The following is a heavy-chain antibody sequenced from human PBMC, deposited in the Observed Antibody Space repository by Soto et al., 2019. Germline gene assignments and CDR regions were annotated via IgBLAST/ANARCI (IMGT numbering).Heavy chain of an antibody. Sequence: PSETLSLTCAVYGGSFSGYYWSWIRQPPGKGLEWIGEINHSGTTKYNPSLKSRVTISVDTSKNQFSLKLSSVTAADTAVYFCASPSRFDSSGYYFDSWGQGTLVTVSS. CDR1: GGSFSGYY. CDR2: INHSGTT. J-gene: IGHJ4*02. D-gene: IGHD3-22*01. V-gene: IGHV4-34*01. CDR3: ASPSRFDSSGYYFDS.